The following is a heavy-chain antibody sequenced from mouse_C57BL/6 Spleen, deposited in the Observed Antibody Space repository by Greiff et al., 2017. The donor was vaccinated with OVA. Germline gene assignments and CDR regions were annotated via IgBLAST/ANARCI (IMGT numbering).Heavy chain of an antibody. J-gene: IGHJ2*01. CDR2: IYPSDSET. D-gene: IGHD3-2*02. CDR3: ARRQLRCFDY. V-gene: IGHV1-61*01. CDR1: GYTFTSYW. Sequence: QVQLQQPGAELVRPGSSVKLSCKASGYTFTSYWMDWVKQRPGQGLEWIGNIYPSDSETHYNQKFQDKATLTVDKSSSTAYMQLSSQTSEDYAGYYWARRQLRCFDYWGQGTTLTVSS.